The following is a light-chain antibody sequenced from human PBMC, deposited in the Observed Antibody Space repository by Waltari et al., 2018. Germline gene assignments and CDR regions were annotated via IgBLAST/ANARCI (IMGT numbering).Light chain of an antibody. CDR1: QRLIKRY. V-gene: IGKV3-20*01. CDR2: GAS. J-gene: IGKJ2*01. CDR3: QQYGSSVMYT. Sequence: EVVLTQSPGTLSLSPGERATLSCRASQRLIKRYVAWYHRKPGQAPTLLIYGASNRAAGIPDRFSGSGSETDFTLTISRLEPEDFGVYYCQQYGSSVMYTFGQGTRLEIK.